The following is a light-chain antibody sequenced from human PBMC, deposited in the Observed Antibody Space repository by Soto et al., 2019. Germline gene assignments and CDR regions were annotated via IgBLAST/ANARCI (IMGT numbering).Light chain of an antibody. V-gene: IGLV1-44*01. Sequence: QSVLTQPPSASGTPGQRVTISCSGSSSNIGSNTVNWYQQLPGTAPKLLIYSNTQRPSGVPDRFSGSKSGTSASLAISGLQSADEADYYCAAWDDSLNGPVFGTGTKVTVL. CDR2: SNT. CDR1: SSNIGSNT. CDR3: AAWDDSLNGPV. J-gene: IGLJ1*01.